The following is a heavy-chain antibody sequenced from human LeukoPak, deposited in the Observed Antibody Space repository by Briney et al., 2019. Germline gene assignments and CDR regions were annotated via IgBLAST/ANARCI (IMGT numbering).Heavy chain of an antibody. CDR3: AGGYWNDQFDY. J-gene: IGHJ4*02. D-gene: IGHD1-1*01. CDR2: INHSGST. V-gene: IGHV4-34*01. CDR1: GGSFSGYY. Sequence: PSETLSLTCAVYGGSFSGYYWSWIRQPPGKGLEWIGEINHSGSTNYNPSLKSRVTISVDTSKNQFSLKLSSVTAADTAVYYCAGGYWNDQFDYWGQGTLVTVSS.